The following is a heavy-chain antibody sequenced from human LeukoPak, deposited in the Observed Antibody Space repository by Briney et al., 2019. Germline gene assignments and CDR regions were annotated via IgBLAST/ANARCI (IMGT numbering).Heavy chain of an antibody. V-gene: IGHV4-34*01. CDR2: INHSGST. J-gene: IGHJ4*02. CDR1: GGSFSGYY. CDR3: ARQRRIQLWSVGFDY. D-gene: IGHD5-18*01. Sequence: PSETLSLTCAVYGGSFSGYYWSWIRQPPGKGLEWIGEINHSGSTNYNPSLKSRVTISVDTPKNQFSLKLSSVTAADTAVYYCARQRRIQLWSVGFDYWGQGTLVTVSS.